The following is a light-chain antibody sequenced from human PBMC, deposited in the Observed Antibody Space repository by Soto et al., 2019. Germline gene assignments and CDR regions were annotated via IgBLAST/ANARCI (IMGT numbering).Light chain of an antibody. CDR3: QQYNNYMLT. Sequence: DIQMTQSPCTLSASVGDRVTSTCRASQSISSWLAWYQQKPGKVPKLLIYDASTLESGVPSRFSGSGSGTEFTLTISSLQPDDFATYYCQQYNNYMLTFGGGTKVDIK. V-gene: IGKV1-5*01. J-gene: IGKJ4*01. CDR1: QSISSW. CDR2: DAS.